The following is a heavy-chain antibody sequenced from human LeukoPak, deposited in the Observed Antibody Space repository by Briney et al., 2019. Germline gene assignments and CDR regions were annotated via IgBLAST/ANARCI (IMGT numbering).Heavy chain of an antibody. Sequence: PGGSLRLSCAASGFTFDDYAMHWVRQAPGKGLEWVSGISWNSGSIGYADSVKGRFTISRDNAKNSLYLQMNSLRAEDTALYYCAHGRASSSWYYFDYWGQGTLVTVSS. V-gene: IGHV3-9*01. CDR2: ISWNSGSI. D-gene: IGHD6-13*01. CDR3: AHGRASSSWYYFDY. CDR1: GFTFDDYA. J-gene: IGHJ4*02.